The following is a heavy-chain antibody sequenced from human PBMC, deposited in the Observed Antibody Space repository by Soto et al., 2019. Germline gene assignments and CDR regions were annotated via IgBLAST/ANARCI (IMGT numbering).Heavy chain of an antibody. Sequence: ASVKVSCKASGYTFTSYYMHWVRQAPGQGLEWMGIINPSGGSTSYAQKFQGRVTMTRDTSTSTVYMELSSLRSEDTAVYYCARGPLHYYDSSGPADYWGQGTLVTVSS. J-gene: IGHJ4*02. CDR1: GYTFTSYY. V-gene: IGHV1-46*01. CDR3: ARGPLHYYDSSGPADY. CDR2: INPSGGST. D-gene: IGHD3-22*01.